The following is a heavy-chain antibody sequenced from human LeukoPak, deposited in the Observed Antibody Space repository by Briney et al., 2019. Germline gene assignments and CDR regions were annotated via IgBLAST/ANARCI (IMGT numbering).Heavy chain of an antibody. J-gene: IGHJ5*02. CDR3: AREDYSNYGWFDP. V-gene: IGHV3-48*04. CDR1: GFTFSSYS. CDR2: ISSSSSTI. D-gene: IGHD4-11*01. Sequence: GGSLRLSCAASGFTFSSYSMNWVRQAPGKGLEWVSYISSSSSTIYYADSVKGRFTISRDNAKNSLYLQMNSLRAEDTAVYYCAREDYSNYGWFDPWGQGTLVTVSS.